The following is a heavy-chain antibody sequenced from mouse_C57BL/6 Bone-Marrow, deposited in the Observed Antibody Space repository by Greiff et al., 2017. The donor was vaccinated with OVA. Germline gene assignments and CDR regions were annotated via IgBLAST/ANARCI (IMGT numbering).Heavy chain of an antibody. CDR1: GYTFTSYW. V-gene: IGHV1-5*01. CDR2: IYPGNSDT. Sequence: VQLQQSGTVLARPGASVKMSCKTSGYTFTSYWMHWVKQRPGQGLEWIGAIYPGNSDTSYNQKFKGKAKLTAVTSASTAYMELSSLTNEDSAVYYCTREAYYLYYYAMDYWGQGTSVTVSS. J-gene: IGHJ4*01. CDR3: TREAYYLYYYAMDY. D-gene: IGHD2-10*01.